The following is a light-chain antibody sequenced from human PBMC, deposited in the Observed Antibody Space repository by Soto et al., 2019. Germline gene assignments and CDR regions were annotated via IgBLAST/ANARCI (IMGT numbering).Light chain of an antibody. J-gene: IGKJ1*01. CDR3: QQYYSYPRT. CDR2: AAS. CDR1: QGISSY. Sequence: AIRMTQSPSSLSASTGDRVTITCRASQGISSYLAWYQQKPGKAPKLLIYAASSLQSGVPSRFSGSGSGTDFTLTISCLQSEDVATYYCQQYYSYPRTFGQGTKVAIK. V-gene: IGKV1-8*01.